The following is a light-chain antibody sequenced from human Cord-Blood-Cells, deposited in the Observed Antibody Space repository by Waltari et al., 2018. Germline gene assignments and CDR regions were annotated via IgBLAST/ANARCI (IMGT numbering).Light chain of an antibody. V-gene: IGKV1-39*01. J-gene: IGKJ3*01. CDR1: QSISSY. CDR3: QQSYSTPFT. CDR2: AAS. Sequence: DIQMTQSPSSLSASVGDRVTITCRASQSISSYLNWYQQKPGKAPKLLIYAASSLQSRVPSRFSCSGSGTDFTLTISSLQPEDFATYYCQQSYSTPFTFGPGTKVDIK.